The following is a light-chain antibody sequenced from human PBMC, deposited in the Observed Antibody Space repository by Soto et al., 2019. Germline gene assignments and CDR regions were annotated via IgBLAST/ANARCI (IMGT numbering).Light chain of an antibody. Sequence: EIVLTQSPGTLSLSPGERATLSCRTSQGISSTYLAWYQQKPGQAPRLLIYAASSRATGIPDRFSGSGSGTDFTLTISRLEPEDFAVYYCHQYGSSPLSTFGQGTRLEIK. V-gene: IGKV3-20*01. CDR2: AAS. CDR1: QGISSTY. J-gene: IGKJ2*01. CDR3: HQYGSSPLST.